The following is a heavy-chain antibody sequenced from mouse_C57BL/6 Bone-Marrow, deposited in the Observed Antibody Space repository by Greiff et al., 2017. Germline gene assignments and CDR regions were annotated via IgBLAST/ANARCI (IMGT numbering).Heavy chain of an antibody. V-gene: IGHV5-6*01. CDR3: ARHDPGTTGDY. J-gene: IGHJ2*01. CDR1: GFTFSSYG. CDR2: ISSGGSYT. Sequence: EVHLVESGGDLVKPGGSLKLSCAASGFTFSSYGMSWVRQTPDKRLEWVATISSGGSYTYYPASVQGRFTISRDNAKNTLYLQMSSLKSEDTAMYYCARHDPGTTGDYWGQGTTLTVSS. D-gene: IGHD4-1*01.